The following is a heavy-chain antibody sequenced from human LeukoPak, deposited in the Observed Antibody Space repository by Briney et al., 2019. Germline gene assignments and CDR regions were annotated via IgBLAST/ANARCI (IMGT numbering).Heavy chain of an antibody. J-gene: IGHJ4*02. CDR3: ARGYPEGGYCSGGSCYEEFDY. CDR1: GYPISSGYY. Sequence: SETLSLTCTVSGYPISSGYYWGWIRQPPGKGLEWIGSIYHSGSTYYNPSLKSRVTISVDTSKNQFSLKLSSVTAADTAVYYCARGYPEGGYCSGGSCYEEFDYWGQGTLVTVSS. V-gene: IGHV4-38-2*02. D-gene: IGHD2-15*01. CDR2: IYHSGST.